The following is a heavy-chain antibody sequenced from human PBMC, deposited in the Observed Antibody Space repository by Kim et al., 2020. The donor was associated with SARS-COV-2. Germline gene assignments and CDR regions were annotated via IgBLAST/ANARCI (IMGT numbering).Heavy chain of an antibody. D-gene: IGHD1-26*01. CDR3: ARDWDRLWYYYGMDV. Sequence: GGSLRLSCAASGFTFSSYSMNWVRQAPGKGLEWVSSISSSSSYIYYADSVKGRFTISRDNAKNSLYLQMNSLRAEDTAVYYCARDWDRLWYYYGMDVWGQGTTVTVSS. J-gene: IGHJ6*02. V-gene: IGHV3-21*01. CDR1: GFTFSSYS. CDR2: ISSSSSYI.